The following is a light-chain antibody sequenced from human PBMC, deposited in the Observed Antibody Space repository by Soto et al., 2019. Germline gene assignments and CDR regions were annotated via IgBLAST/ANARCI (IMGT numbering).Light chain of an antibody. V-gene: IGKV1-12*01. CDR2: APS. J-gene: IGKJ4*01. CDR1: EGISNW. CDR3: QQDKSFPRT. Sequence: DIQMTQSPSSVSASVGDRVTIICRASEGISNWLAWYQQKPGKAPKLLIYAPSSLQSGVPLRFSGSGFGTDFSLTISSLQPEDFAADYCQQDKSFPRTFGGGTKVEVK.